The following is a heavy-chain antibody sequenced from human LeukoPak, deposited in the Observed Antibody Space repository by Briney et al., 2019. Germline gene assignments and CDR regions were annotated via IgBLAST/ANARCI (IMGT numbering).Heavy chain of an antibody. D-gene: IGHD3-10*01. CDR2: ISGSGSSI. V-gene: IGHV3-23*01. Sequence: GGSLRLSCAASGLTFSSQAINWVRQAPGKGLEWVSGISGSGSSIYYADSVKGRSTISRDNSKNTLYLQMNSLRAEDTAVYYCAKDQEKDHYYGSGSGYWGQGTLVTVSS. CDR3: AKDQEKDHYYGSGSGY. J-gene: IGHJ4*02. CDR1: GLTFSSQA.